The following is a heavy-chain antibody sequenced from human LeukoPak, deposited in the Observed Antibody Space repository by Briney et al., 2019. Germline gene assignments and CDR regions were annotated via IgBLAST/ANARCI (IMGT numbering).Heavy chain of an antibody. CDR3: ARGDSTDAFDI. D-gene: IGHD5/OR15-5a*01. V-gene: IGHV4-39*01. CDR2: IYYSGST. J-gene: IGHJ3*02. CDR1: GGSISSSSYS. Sequence: SETLSLTCTVSGGSISSSSYSWGWIRQPPGKGLEWIGSIYYSGSTYYNPSLKSRVTISVDTSKNQFSLKLSSVTAADTAVYYCARGDSTDAFDIWGQGTMVTVSS.